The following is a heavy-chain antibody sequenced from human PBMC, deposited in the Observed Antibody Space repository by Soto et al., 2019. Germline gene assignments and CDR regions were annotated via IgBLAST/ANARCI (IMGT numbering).Heavy chain of an antibody. CDR1: GFTFSSYD. Sequence: PGGSLRLSCAASGFTFSSYDMHWVRQATGKGLEWVSAIGTAGDTYYPGSVKGRFTISRENAKNSLYLQMNSLRAGDTAVYYCARSGWTTGFDYWGQGALVTVSS. D-gene: IGHD6-19*01. V-gene: IGHV3-13*01. CDR3: ARSGWTTGFDY. J-gene: IGHJ4*02. CDR2: IGTAGDT.